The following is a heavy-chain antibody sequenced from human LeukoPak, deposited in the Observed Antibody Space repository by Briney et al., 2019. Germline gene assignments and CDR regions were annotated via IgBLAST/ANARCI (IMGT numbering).Heavy chain of an antibody. CDR1: GGSISSYY. V-gene: IGHV4-4*09. CDR3: ASGPWFDP. CDR2: IYTSGST. Sequence: SETLSLTCTVSGGSISSYYWSWIRQPPGKGLEWIGYIYTSGSTNYNPSLKSRVTISVDTSKNQFSLKLSSVTAADTAVYHCASGPWFDPWGQGTLVTVSS. J-gene: IGHJ5*02.